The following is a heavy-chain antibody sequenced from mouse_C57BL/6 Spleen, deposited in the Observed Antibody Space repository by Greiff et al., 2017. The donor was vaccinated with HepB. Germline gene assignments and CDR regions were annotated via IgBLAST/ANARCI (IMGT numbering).Heavy chain of an antibody. CDR3: ARDGGGYSWFAY. V-gene: IGHV1-54*01. D-gene: IGHD1-1*02. Sequence: VQLQQSGAELVRPGTSVKVSCKASGYAFTNYLIEWVKQRPGQGLEWIGVINPGSGGTNYNEKFKGKATLTADKSSSTAYVQLSSLTSEDSAVYFCARDGGGYSWFAYWGQGTLVTVSA. CDR2: INPGSGGT. CDR1: GYAFTNYL. J-gene: IGHJ3*01.